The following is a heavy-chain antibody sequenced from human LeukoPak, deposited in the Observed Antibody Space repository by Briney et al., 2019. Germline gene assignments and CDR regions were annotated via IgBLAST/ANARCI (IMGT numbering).Heavy chain of an antibody. Sequence: ASVKVSCKGSGYTFTGYYIHWVRQAPGQGLEWMGWINPNGGGTTYAQKFQVRVTLTRDASISTAYMELRSMRSDDTAVYYCARSHDYTNYVGPWGQGTLVTVSS. CDR1: GYTFTGYY. D-gene: IGHD4-11*01. J-gene: IGHJ5*02. CDR3: ARSHDYTNYVGP. CDR2: INPNGGGT. V-gene: IGHV1-2*02.